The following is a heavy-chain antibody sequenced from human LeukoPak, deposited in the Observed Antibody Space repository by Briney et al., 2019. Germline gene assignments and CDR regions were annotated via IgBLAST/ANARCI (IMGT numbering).Heavy chain of an antibody. J-gene: IGHJ6*04. CDR3: ASGYGSGSYRYYYGMDV. CDR1: GYSISSGYY. Sequence: SETLSLTCAVSGYSISSGYYWGWIRQPPGKGLEWIGSIYHSGSTYYNPSLKSRVTISVDTSKNQFSLKLSSVTAADTAVYYCASGYGSGSYRYYYGMDVWGKGTTATVSS. V-gene: IGHV4-38-2*01. CDR2: IYHSGST. D-gene: IGHD3-10*01.